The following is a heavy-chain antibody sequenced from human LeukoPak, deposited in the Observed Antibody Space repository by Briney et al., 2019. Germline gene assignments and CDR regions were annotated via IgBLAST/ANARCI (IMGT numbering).Heavy chain of an antibody. D-gene: IGHD3-9*01. CDR2: ISGSGGST. CDR1: GFTFSSYA. CDR3: AKYGLYDILTGYSSSHFDY. Sequence: GGSLRLSCAASGFTFSSYAMSWVRQAPGKGLEWVSAISGSGGSTYYADSVKGRFTISRDNSKNTLYLRMNSLRAEDTAVYYCAKYGLYDILTGYSSSHFDYWGQGTLVTVSS. V-gene: IGHV3-23*01. J-gene: IGHJ4*02.